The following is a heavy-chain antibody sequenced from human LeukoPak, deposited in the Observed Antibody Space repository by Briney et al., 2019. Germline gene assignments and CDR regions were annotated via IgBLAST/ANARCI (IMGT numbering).Heavy chain of an antibody. Sequence: PSETLSLTCTVSGGSISSYYWSWIRQPPGKGLEWIGYIYYSGSPNYNPSLKSRVTISVDTTKKQFSLKLSSVTSADTGVYYCARHDGSWTDWGRGTRVSVSS. J-gene: IGHJ4*02. CDR2: IYYSGSP. CDR1: GGSISSYY. V-gene: IGHV4-59*08. CDR3: ARHDGSWTD. D-gene: IGHD6-13*01.